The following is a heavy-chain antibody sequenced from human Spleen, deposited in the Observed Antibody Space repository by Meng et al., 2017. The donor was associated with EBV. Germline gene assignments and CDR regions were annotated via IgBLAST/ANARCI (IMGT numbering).Heavy chain of an antibody. J-gene: IGHJ4*02. CDR1: GGSVSSASYH. V-gene: IGHV4-61*01. D-gene: IGHD3-10*01. CDR2: IYYSGST. CDR3: ARSYGASADY. Sequence: VQLQESGPGLVRPSETLSLTCTVSGGSVSSASYHWNWIRQPPGKGLEWIGYIYYSGSTNYNSSLKSRVTISVDTSKNQFSLKLNAMTAADTAVYYCARSYGASADYWGQGTLVTVSS.